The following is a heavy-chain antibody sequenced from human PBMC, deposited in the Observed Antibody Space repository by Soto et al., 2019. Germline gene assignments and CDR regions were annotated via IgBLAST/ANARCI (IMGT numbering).Heavy chain of an antibody. D-gene: IGHD1-26*01. CDR3: ARDGREASGMDV. Sequence: TLSVTCPFSGCYISSHYCSWVRQAPGKGLEWIGHIYYRGSTTYNPSLRSRSTISVDTSNNQFSLKLNSVTTADTAVYYCARDGREASGMDVWGQGTKVTVSS. V-gene: IGHV4-59*11. CDR1: GCYISSHY. J-gene: IGHJ6*02. CDR2: IYYRGST.